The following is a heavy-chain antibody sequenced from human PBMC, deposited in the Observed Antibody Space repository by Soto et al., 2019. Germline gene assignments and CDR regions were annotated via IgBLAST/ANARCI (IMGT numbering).Heavy chain of an antibody. Sequence: PGGYLRLSCAASGFTFSSYWMHWVRQAPGKGLVWVSRINSDGSSTSYADSVKGRFTISRDNAKNTLYLQMNSLRAEDTAVYYCAREEGYSSTKSPPKKYYYYGMDVWGQVTT. CDR1: GFTFSSYW. CDR3: AREEGYSSTKSPPKKYYYYGMDV. D-gene: IGHD6-13*01. V-gene: IGHV3-74*01. CDR2: INSDGSST. J-gene: IGHJ6*02.